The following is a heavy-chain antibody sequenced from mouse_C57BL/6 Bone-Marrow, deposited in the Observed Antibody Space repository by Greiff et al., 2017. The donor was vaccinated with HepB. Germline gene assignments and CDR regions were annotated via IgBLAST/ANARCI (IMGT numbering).Heavy chain of an antibody. CDR3: ARTYGSSFYFDY. CDR1: GFTFSDYY. V-gene: IGHV5-16*01. CDR2: INYDGSST. Sequence: EVQWVESEGGLVQPGSSMKLSCTASGFTFSDYYMAWVRQVPEKGLEWVANINYDGSSTYYLDSLKSRFIISRDNAKNILYLQMSSLKSEDTATYYCARTYGSSFYFDYWGQGTTLTVSS. D-gene: IGHD1-1*01. J-gene: IGHJ2*01.